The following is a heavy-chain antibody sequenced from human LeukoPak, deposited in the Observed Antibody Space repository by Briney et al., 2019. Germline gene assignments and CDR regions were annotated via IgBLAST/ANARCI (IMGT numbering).Heavy chain of an antibody. V-gene: IGHV1-2*02. D-gene: IGHD1-1*01. J-gene: IGHJ4*02. CDR1: GYTFTGYY. Sequence: ASVKVSCKASGYTFTGYYMHWVRQAPGQGLEWMGWINPNTGGTNYAQKFQGRVTMTRDTSISTAYMELSRLRSDDTAVYYCAKAGKTGTTSVDYFDYWGQGTLVTVSS. CDR2: INPNTGGT. CDR3: AKAGKTGTTSVDYFDY.